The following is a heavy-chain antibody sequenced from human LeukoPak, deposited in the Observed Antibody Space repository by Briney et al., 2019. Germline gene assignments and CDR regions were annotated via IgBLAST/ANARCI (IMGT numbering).Heavy chain of an antibody. CDR1: GGSISSSSYY. CDR2: IYYSGST. D-gene: IGHD4-17*01. V-gene: IGHV4-39*07. CDR3: ARVGRGDYGDYTAGY. Sequence: SETLSLTCTVSGGSISSSSYYWGWIRQPPGKGLEWIGSIYYSGSTYYNPSLKSRVTISVDTSKNQFSLKLSSVTAADTAVYYCARVGRGDYGDYTAGYWGQGTLVTVSS. J-gene: IGHJ4*02.